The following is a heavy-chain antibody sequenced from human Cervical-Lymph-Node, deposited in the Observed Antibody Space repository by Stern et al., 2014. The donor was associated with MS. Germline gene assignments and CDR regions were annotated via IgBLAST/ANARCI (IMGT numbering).Heavy chain of an antibody. D-gene: IGHD3-22*01. Sequence: QDQLVQSGADVKKPGASVNVSCKTSGYTFIDHYVHWVRQAPGQGLEWMGRINPDSGGTSYAQRFRGRVTMTRDTSISTAYMELSSLRSDDTAVYYCARQTASYDSSHLDYWGQGTLVTVSS. CDR2: INPDSGGT. V-gene: IGHV1-2*06. CDR3: ARQTASYDSSHLDY. CDR1: GYTFIDHY. J-gene: IGHJ4*02.